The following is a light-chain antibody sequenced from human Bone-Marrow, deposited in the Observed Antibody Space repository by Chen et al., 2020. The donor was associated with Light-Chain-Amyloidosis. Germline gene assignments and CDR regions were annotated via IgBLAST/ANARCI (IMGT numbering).Light chain of an antibody. CDR2: EED. V-gene: IGLV6-57*01. CDR1: SGSIATNY. CDR3: QSYQGSSQGV. Sequence: NFMLTQPHSVSDSPGKTVIISCTRSSGSIATNYVQWYQQRPGSSPTTVIYEEDQRPSGVPDRFSGSIDRSSNSASLTISRLKTEDEADYYCQSYQGSSQGVFCGGTKLTVL. J-gene: IGLJ3*02.